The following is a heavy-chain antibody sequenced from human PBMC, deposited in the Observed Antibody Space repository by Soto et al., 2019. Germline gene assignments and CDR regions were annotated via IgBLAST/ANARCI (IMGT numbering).Heavy chain of an antibody. D-gene: IGHD3-10*01. CDR3: ASPQGFGEFYYYYGMDV. CDR1: GFTVSSNY. Sequence: GGSLRLSCAASGFTVSSNYMSWVRQAPGKGLEWVSAISGSGGSTYYADSVKGRFTISRDNSKNTLYLQMNSLRAEDTAVYYCASPQGFGEFYYYYGMDVWGQGTTVTVSS. V-gene: IGHV3-23*01. CDR2: ISGSGGST. J-gene: IGHJ6*02.